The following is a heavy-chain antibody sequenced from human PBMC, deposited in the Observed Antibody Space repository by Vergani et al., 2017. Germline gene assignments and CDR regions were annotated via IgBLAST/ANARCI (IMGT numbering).Heavy chain of an antibody. Sequence: DVQLVQSGAEVKKPGESLWISCKGSGYSFTSYWISWVRQMPGKGLEWMGRIDPSDSYTNYSPSFQGHVTISADKSMSTAYLQWSSLKASDTAMYYCARPASSGSYSTPFDYWGQGTLVTVSS. V-gene: IGHV5-10-1*01. CDR1: GYSFTSYW. D-gene: IGHD1-26*01. CDR3: ARPASSGSYSTPFDY. CDR2: IDPSDSYT. J-gene: IGHJ4*02.